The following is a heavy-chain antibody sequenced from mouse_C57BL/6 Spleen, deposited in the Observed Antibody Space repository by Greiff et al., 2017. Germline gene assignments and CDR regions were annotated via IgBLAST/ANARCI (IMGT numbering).Heavy chain of an antibody. D-gene: IGHD2-4*01. CDR1: GYTFTDYE. J-gene: IGHJ2*01. CDR2: IDPETGGT. Sequence: QVQLQQSGAELVRPGASVTLSCKASGYTFTDYEMHWVKQTPVHGLEWIGAIDPETGGTAYNQKFKGKAILTADKSSSTAYMELRSLTSEDSAVYYCTRRAYDYDVRYFDYWGQGTTLTVSS. CDR3: TRRAYDYDVRYFDY. V-gene: IGHV1-15*01.